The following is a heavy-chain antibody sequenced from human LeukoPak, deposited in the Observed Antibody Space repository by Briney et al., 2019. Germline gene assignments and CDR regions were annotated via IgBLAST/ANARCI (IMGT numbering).Heavy chain of an antibody. CDR3: ARVGRGDHTWGAYYCDH. Sequence: SETLSLTCTVSGDSISNYHWSWLRQPPGKGLEWIGYVSYSGTTSYNSSLKSRVTISVDTSKSQFSLQLSSVTAADTAVYYCARVGRGDHTWGAYYCDHWGQGTLVTVSS. CDR1: GDSISNYH. J-gene: IGHJ4*02. D-gene: IGHD3-16*01. CDR2: VSYSGTT. V-gene: IGHV4-59*01.